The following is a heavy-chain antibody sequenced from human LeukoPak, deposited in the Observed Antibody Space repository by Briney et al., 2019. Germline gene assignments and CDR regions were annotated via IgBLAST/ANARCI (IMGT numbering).Heavy chain of an antibody. D-gene: IGHD3-3*02. CDR1: VGSFSGYY. Sequence: SETLSLTCAVYVGSFSGYYWSWIRQPPAKGLEWVGEINHSGSTNYNPSLKSRVTISVDTSKNQFSLKLSSVTAADTAVYYCARAGIFGVVKSFGIWGQGTMVTVSS. V-gene: IGHV4-34*01. CDR3: ARAGIFGVVKSFGI. CDR2: INHSGST. J-gene: IGHJ3*02.